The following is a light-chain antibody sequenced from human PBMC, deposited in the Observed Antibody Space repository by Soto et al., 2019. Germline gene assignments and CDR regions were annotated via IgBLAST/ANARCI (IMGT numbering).Light chain of an antibody. CDR1: SRDVGAYKY. CDR2: EVS. V-gene: IGLV2-14*01. CDR3: SSYTSTNTQV. J-gene: IGLJ1*01. Sequence: QSVLTQPDSVSGSPGQSITISCTGTSRDVGAYKYVSWYQQHPGKAPKLMIYEVSNRPSGGSNRFSGSKSGNTASVTISGLQAEDEADYYCSSYTSTNTQVFGTGTKLTVL.